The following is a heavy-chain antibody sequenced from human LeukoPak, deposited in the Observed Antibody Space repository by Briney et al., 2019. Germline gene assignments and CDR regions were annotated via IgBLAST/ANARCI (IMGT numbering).Heavy chain of an antibody. CDR2: IWYDGSNK. Sequence: PGGYLRLSCAASGFTFISNGMHSVHPAPGQGLEWVAVIWYDGSNKHYVDSVKGQFTISRDNSKNTVYLQLNSLRAEDTAVYYCAKGGESDYGDHFDYWGQGTLVTVSS. CDR1: GFTFISNG. CDR3: AKGGESDYGDHFDY. D-gene: IGHD4-17*01. J-gene: IGHJ4*02. V-gene: IGHV3-33*06.